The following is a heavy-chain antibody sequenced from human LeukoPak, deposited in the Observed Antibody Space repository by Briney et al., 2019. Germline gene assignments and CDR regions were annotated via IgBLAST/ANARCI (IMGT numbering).Heavy chain of an antibody. CDR2: ISYDGSNK. CDR1: GFTFSSYA. J-gene: IGHJ4*02. V-gene: IGHV3-30*04. Sequence: GSLRLSCAASGFTFSSYAMHWVRQAPGKGLEWVAVISYDGSNKYYADSVKGRFTISRDNSKNTLYLQMNSLRAEDTAVYYCAKDLRIAARPDYSDYWGQGTLVTVSS. D-gene: IGHD6-6*01. CDR3: AKDLRIAARPDYSDY.